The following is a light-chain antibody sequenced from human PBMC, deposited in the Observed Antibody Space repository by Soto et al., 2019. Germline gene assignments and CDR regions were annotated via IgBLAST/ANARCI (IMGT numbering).Light chain of an antibody. V-gene: IGKV1-9*01. Sequence: DIQWTQSPSFLSASVGDRVTITCRASQVIAGSLDWYQQKPGKPPKLLIYAESTLQSGVPSRFSGSGSGTRGTLTISSLQPEDFATYYCQQVKSYPRTFGGGTKVDIK. CDR3: QQVKSYPRT. CDR2: AES. CDR1: QVIAGS. J-gene: IGKJ4*01.